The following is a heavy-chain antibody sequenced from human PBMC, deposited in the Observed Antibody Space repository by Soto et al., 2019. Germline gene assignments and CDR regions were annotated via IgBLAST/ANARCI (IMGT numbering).Heavy chain of an antibody. Sequence: PGGSLRLSCAASGFTFSSYGMHWVRQAPGKGLEWVAVISYDGSNKYYADSVKGRFTISRDNSKNTLYLQMNSLRAEDTAVYYCAKSYGDYFDYWGQGTLVTVSS. J-gene: IGHJ4*02. CDR3: AKSYGDYFDY. V-gene: IGHV3-30*18. CDR2: ISYDGSNK. D-gene: IGHD4-17*01. CDR1: GFTFSSYG.